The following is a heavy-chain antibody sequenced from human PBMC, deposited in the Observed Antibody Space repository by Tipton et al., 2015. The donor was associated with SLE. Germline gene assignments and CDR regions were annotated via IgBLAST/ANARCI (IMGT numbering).Heavy chain of an antibody. CDR1: GGSISSHY. D-gene: IGHD6-13*01. CDR3: ASAFDSRNPFDY. Sequence: TLSLTCTVSGGSISSHYWSWIRQPPGKGLEWIGYIYYSGSTNYNPSLKSRVTISVDTSKNQFSLKLSSVTAADTAVYYCASAFDSRNPFDYWGQGTLVTVSS. CDR2: IYYSGST. J-gene: IGHJ4*02. V-gene: IGHV4-59*11.